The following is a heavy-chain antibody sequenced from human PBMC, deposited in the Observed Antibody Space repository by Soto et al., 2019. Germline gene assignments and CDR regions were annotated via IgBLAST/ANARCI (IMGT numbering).Heavy chain of an antibody. CDR1: GFTFSSYG. Sequence: QVQLVESGGGVVQPGRSLRLSCAASGFTFSSYGMHWARQAPGEGLEWVAVISYDGNRKYYADSAKGRFTISRDFSKNTVDLHMNSLRVEDTAVYFCARKGYGGRWSLDYWGQGILVTVSS. V-gene: IGHV3-30*03. CDR3: ARKGYGGRWSLDY. J-gene: IGHJ4*02. CDR2: ISYDGNRK. D-gene: IGHD6-13*01.